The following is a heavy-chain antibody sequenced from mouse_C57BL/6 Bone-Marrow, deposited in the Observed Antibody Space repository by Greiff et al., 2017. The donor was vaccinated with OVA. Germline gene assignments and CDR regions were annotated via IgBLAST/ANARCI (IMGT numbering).Heavy chain of an antibody. J-gene: IGHJ2*01. V-gene: IGHV14-4*01. D-gene: IGHD3-2*02. Sequence: VQLKESGAELVRPGASVKLSCTASGFNIKDDYMHWVKQRPEQGLEWIGWIDPENGDTEYASKFQGKATITADTSSNTAYLQLSSLTSEDTAVYYCTTLRLSHFDYWGQGTTLTVSS. CDR2: IDPENGDT. CDR3: TTLRLSHFDY. CDR1: GFNIKDDY.